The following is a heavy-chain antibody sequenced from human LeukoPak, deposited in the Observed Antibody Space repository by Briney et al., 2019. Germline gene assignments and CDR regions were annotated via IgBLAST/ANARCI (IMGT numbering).Heavy chain of an antibody. V-gene: IGHV3-21*01. CDR2: ISSGSSAI. D-gene: IGHD4-17*01. Sequence: GGSLRLSCEASGFTFTTYSMNWVRQAPGKGVEGVSIISSGSSAIFSADALKGGFTISRDKAKNLLYLDMNRLRAEDTAVYYCARGHTAVTRHFDFWGQGTLVTVSS. J-gene: IGHJ4*02. CDR1: GFTFTTYS. CDR3: ARGHTAVTRHFDF.